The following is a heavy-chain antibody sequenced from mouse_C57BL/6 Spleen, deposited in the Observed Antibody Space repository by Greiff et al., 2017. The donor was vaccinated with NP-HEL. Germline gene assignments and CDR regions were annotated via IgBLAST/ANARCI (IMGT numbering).Heavy chain of an antibody. J-gene: IGHJ4*01. D-gene: IGHD2-4*01. CDR2: INPNYGTT. CDR3: ARSYDYDNYYAMDY. Sequence: VQLKQSGPELVKPGASVKISCKASGYSFTDYNMNWVKQSNGKSLEWIGVINPNYGTTSYNQKFKGKATLTVDQSSSTAYMQLNSLTSEDSAVYYCARSYDYDNYYAMDYWGQGTSVTVSS. CDR1: GYSFTDYN. V-gene: IGHV1-39*01.